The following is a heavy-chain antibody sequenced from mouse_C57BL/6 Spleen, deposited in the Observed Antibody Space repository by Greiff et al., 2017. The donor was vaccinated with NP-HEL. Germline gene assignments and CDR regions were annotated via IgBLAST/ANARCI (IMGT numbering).Heavy chain of an antibody. CDR3: TRDPLLRWYFDV. V-gene: IGHV6-6*01. CDR2: IRNKANNHAT. D-gene: IGHD1-2*01. Sequence: EVKLVESGGGLVQPGGSMKLSCAASGFTFSDAWMDWVRQSPEKGLEWVAEIRNKANNHATYYAESVKGRFTISRDDSKSSVYLQMNSLRAEDTGIYYCTRDPLLRWYFDVWGTGTTVTVSS. CDR1: GFTFSDAW. J-gene: IGHJ1*03.